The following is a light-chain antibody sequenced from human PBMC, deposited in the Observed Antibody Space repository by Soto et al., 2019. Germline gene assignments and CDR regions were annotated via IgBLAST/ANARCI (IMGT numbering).Light chain of an antibody. CDR2: DAS. V-gene: IGKV1-33*01. Sequence: DIQLTQSPSSLSASIGDRVTITCQASQDITNFLNWYQQKPGKAPKLLIYDASNLESGIPSRFSGSGSGTDFTFTISSLQPEDIATYYCQQLSAYPYTFGQGAKLGIK. CDR1: QDITNF. J-gene: IGKJ2*01. CDR3: QQLSAYPYT.